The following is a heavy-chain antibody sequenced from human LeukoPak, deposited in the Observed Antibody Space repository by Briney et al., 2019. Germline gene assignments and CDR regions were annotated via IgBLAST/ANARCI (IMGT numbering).Heavy chain of an antibody. CDR2: IDWDDDK. CDR1: GFSLSTSGMR. J-gene: IGHJ4*02. CDR3: ARMWRYVDY. V-gene: IGHV2-70*04. Sequence: SGPTLVRPTQTLTLTCTFSGFSLSTSGMRVSWIRQPPGKALEWLARIDWDDDKFFSTSLKTRLTISKDTSKNQVVLTMTNMDPVDTATYYCARMWRYVDYWGQGTLVTVSS. D-gene: IGHD5-12*01.